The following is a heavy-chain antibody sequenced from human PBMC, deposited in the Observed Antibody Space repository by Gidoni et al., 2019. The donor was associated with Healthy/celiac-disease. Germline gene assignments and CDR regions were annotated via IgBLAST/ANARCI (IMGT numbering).Heavy chain of an antibody. J-gene: IGHJ5*02. CDR2: IDPGDCDT. CDR1: GYSFTSYW. D-gene: IGHD2-2*01. V-gene: IGHV5-51*01. Sequence: EVQPVKSGAEAKKPGESLQISCMGAGYSFTSYWSGWVRQMPGKGRERMGIIDPGDCDTIYSPSFQGQVNNSADKAISTAYLRWSSLTASHPAMYYCARHLAGLCSTSPRGGNWFDPWGQGTLVTVSS. CDR3: ARHLAGLCSTSPRGGNWFDP.